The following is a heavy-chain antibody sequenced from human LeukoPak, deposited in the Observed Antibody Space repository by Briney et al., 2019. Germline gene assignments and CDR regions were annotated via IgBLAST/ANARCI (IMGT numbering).Heavy chain of an antibody. CDR2: NSGSGGST. Sequence: GGSLRLSCAASGFTFSSYAMSWVRQAPGKGLEWVSANSGSGGSTYYADSVKGRFTISRDNSKNTLYLQMNSLRAEDTAVYYCARIGDPRYSYGRMGFDYWGQGTLVTVSS. CDR3: ARIGDPRYSYGRMGFDY. D-gene: IGHD5-18*01. CDR1: GFTFSSYA. V-gene: IGHV3-23*01. J-gene: IGHJ4*02.